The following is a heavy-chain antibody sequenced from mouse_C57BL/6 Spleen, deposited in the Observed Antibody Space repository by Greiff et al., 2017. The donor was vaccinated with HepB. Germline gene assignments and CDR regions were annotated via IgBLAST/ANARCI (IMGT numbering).Heavy chain of an antibody. J-gene: IGHJ3*01. Sequence: VQLQQSGPGLVKPSQSLSLTCSVTGYSITSGYYWNWIRQFPGNKLEWMGYISYDGSNNYNPSLKNRISITRDTSKNQFFLKLNSVTTEDTATYYCASEGYYGSKAWFAYWGQGTLVTVSA. D-gene: IGHD1-1*01. CDR1: GYSITSGYY. V-gene: IGHV3-6*01. CDR3: ASEGYYGSKAWFAY. CDR2: ISYDGSN.